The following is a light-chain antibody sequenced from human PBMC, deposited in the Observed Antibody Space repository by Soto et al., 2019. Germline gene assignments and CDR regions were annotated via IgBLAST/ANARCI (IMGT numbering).Light chain of an antibody. CDR2: GAS. CDR3: QQYLTSPKT. J-gene: IGKJ1*01. V-gene: IGKV3-20*01. CDR1: QSVSSSN. Sequence: PGERATLSCRASQSVSSSNFAWYQHKPAQAPRLLIYGASRRAPGIPERFSGSGSGTDFTLTISRLEPEDFAVYYCQQYLTSPKTFGQGAKVDIK.